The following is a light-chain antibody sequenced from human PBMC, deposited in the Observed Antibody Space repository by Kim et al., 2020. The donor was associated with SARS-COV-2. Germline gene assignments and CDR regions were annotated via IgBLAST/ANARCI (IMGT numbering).Light chain of an antibody. CDR1: QVISNY. J-gene: IGKJ1*01. CDR3: QQYDSVPWT. V-gene: IGKV1-27*01. Sequence: ASVGDGVTIACRADQVISNYLAWYQRKPGRPPTLLIYDASGLQSGVPSRFSGSRSGTDFTLTISSLQPDDVGTYYCQQYDSVPWTFGQGTKVDIK. CDR2: DAS.